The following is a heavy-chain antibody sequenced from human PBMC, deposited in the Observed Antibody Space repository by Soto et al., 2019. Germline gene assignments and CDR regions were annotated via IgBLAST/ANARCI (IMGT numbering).Heavy chain of an antibody. D-gene: IGHD3-16*01. CDR2: VHYSGRT. J-gene: IGHJ4*02. CDR1: GGSISSYY. Sequence: QVQLQESGPGLVKPSETLSLTCTVSGGSISSYYWSCIRQPPGKGLEWVGYVHYSGRTKYNPSLKSRVTIEVDTSKKQFSLKLSAVTAADTAVYYCASGPVVVLGDDFASWGPGTLVTVSS. CDR3: ASGPVVVLGDDFAS. V-gene: IGHV4-59*01.